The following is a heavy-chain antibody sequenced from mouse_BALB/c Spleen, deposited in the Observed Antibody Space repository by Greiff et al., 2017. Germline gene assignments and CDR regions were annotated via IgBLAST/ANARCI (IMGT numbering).Heavy chain of an antibody. D-gene: IGHD2-9*01. V-gene: IGHV3-8*02. J-gene: IGHJ3*01. CDR3: ARAYYGYGWFAY. CDR2: ISYSGST. Sequence: EVKLVESGPSLVKPSQTLSLTCSVTGDSITSGYWNWIRKFPGNKLEYMGYISYSGSTYYNPSLKSRISITRDTSKNQYYLQLNSVTTEDTATYYCARAYYGYGWFAYWGQGTLVTVSA. CDR1: GDSITSGY.